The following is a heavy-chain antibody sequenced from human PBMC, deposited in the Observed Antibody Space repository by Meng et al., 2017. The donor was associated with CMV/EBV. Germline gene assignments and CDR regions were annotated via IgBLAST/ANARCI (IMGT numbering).Heavy chain of an antibody. D-gene: IGHD2-15*01. Sequence: SETLSLTCAVSGGSISSSNWWSWVRQPPGKGLEWIGEIYHSGSTNYNPSLKSRVTISVDKSKNQFSLKLSSVTAADTAVYYCARGAIYCSGGSCYSGKSDYWGQGTLVTVSS. CDR1: GGSISSSNW. V-gene: IGHV4-4*02. CDR2: IYHSGST. J-gene: IGHJ4*02. CDR3: ARGAIYCSGGSCYSGKSDY.